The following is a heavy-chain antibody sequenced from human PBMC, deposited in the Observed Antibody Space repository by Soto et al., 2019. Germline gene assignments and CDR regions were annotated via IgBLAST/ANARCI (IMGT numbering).Heavy chain of an antibody. Sequence: GGSLRLSCAASGFTFSSYGMHWVRQAPGKGLEWVAVIWYDGSNKYYADSVKGRFTISRDNSKNTPYLQMNSLRAEDTAVYYCASLAVAGNTYAFDIWGQGTIVTVSS. D-gene: IGHD6-19*01. V-gene: IGHV3-33*01. CDR2: IWYDGSNK. CDR1: GFTFSSYG. CDR3: ASLAVAGNTYAFDI. J-gene: IGHJ3*02.